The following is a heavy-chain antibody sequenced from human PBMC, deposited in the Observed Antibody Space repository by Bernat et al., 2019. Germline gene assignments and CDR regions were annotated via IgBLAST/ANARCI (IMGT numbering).Heavy chain of an antibody. CDR3: ARSTSTSAPYMDV. Sequence: QVQLVESGGGLVKPGGSLRLSCAASGFTFSDYYMSWIRQAPGKGLDWVSHISSSSSYTKYAESVKGRFTISRDNAKNSPYLPMNSLRAEDTAVYYCARSTSTSAPYMDVWGKGTTVTVSS. CDR2: ISSSSSYT. V-gene: IGHV3-11*05. CDR1: GFTFSDYY. J-gene: IGHJ6*03.